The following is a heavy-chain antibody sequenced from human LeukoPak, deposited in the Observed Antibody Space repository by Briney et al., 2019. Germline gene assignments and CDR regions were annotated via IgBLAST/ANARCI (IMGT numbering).Heavy chain of an antibody. CDR3: AKLGYCTNGVCYSLDY. CDR2: IYPGDSDT. J-gene: IGHJ4*02. V-gene: IGHV5-51*01. D-gene: IGHD2-8*01. Sequence: GESLKISCKGSGYSFSIYWIGWVRQMPGKGLGWMGLIYPGDSDTRYSPSFQGQVTISADKSISTAYLQWRSLQASDSAMYYCAKLGYCTNGVCYSLDYWGQGTLVTVSS. CDR1: GYSFSIYW.